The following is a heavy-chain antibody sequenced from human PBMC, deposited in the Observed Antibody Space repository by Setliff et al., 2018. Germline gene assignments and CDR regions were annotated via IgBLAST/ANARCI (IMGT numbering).Heavy chain of an antibody. D-gene: IGHD3-16*01. Sequence: SVKVSCKASGGLSGTYSISWVRQAPRQGLEWMGAIIPIFGTPNYGQKFQDRVTITAGVSTSTAYMELSSLRSEDTAVYYCARELRSPFWHIDFWGQGTLVTVSS. CDR1: GGLSGTYS. CDR3: ARELRSPFWHIDF. J-gene: IGHJ4*02. CDR2: IIPIFGTP. V-gene: IGHV1-69*13.